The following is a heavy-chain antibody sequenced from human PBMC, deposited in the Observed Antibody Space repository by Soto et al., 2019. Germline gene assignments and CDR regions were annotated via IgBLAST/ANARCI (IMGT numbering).Heavy chain of an antibody. Sequence: GGSLRLSCAASGFTFSSYWMSWVRQAPGKGLEWVANIKQDGSEKYYVDSVKGRFTISRDNAKNSLYLKMNSLRAEDTAVYYCARATRGDFWSGYSPRRGNYYYGMDVWGQGTTVTVSS. CDR3: ARATRGDFWSGYSPRRGNYYYGMDV. CDR2: IKQDGSEK. CDR1: GFTFSSYW. J-gene: IGHJ6*02. D-gene: IGHD3-3*01. V-gene: IGHV3-7*04.